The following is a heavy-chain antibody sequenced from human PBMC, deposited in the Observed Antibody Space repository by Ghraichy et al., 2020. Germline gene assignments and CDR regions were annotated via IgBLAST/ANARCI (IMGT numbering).Heavy chain of an antibody. CDR1: GGSISSGSYY. J-gene: IGHJ6*02. V-gene: IGHV4-61*02. D-gene: IGHD3-9*01. Sequence: SETLSLTCTVSGGSISSGSYYWSWIRQPAGKGLEWIGRIYTSGSTNYNPSLKSRVTISVDTSKNQFSLKLSSVTAADTAVYYFATSRAFLRYFDWSPGGDYYYYYGMDVWGQGSTVTVSS. CDR2: IYTSGST. CDR3: ATSRAFLRYFDWSPGGDYYYYYGMDV.